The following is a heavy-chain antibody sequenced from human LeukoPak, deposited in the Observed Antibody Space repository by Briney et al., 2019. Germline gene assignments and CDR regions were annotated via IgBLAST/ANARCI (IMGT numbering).Heavy chain of an antibody. CDR3: ASELGYCSSTSCPNSPFDY. V-gene: IGHV3-21*01. CDR2: ISSSSSYI. Sequence: PGGSLRLSCAASGFTFSSYSMNWVRQAPGKGLEWVSSISSSSSYIYYADSVKGRFTISRDNAKNSLYLQMNSLRAEDTAVYYCASELGYCSSTSCPNSPFDYWGQGTLVTVSS. D-gene: IGHD2-2*01. CDR1: GFTFSSYS. J-gene: IGHJ4*02.